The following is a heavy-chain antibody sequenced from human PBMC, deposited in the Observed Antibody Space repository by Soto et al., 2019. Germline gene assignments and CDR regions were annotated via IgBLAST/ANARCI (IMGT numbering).Heavy chain of an antibody. D-gene: IGHD4-4*01. V-gene: IGHV1-18*01. Sequence: ASVKVSCKASGYTFTSYGISWVRQAPGQGLEWMGWISAYNGNTNYAQKLQGRVTMTTDTSTSTAYMELRSLRSDDTAVYYCAKDHNYVLHSRNAFDIWGQGTMVTVSS. CDR2: ISAYNGNT. J-gene: IGHJ3*02. CDR3: AKDHNYVLHSRNAFDI. CDR1: GYTFTSYG.